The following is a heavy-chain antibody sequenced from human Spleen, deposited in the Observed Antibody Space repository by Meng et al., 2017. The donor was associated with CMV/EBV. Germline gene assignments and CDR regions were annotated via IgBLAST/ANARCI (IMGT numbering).Heavy chain of an antibody. CDR1: GASISKNY. V-gene: IGHV4-59*01. Sequence: GSLRLSCTVSGASISKNYWSWSRRPPGKGQEYIGSISYTGYIEYNPSLKGRVTMSLDTSKNRFSLKLTSVTAADTAMYYCAGPDDMGSSPHDPFDIWGQGTMVTVSS. D-gene: IGHD1-1*01. CDR2: ISYTGYI. CDR3: AGPDDMGSSPHDPFDI. J-gene: IGHJ3*02.